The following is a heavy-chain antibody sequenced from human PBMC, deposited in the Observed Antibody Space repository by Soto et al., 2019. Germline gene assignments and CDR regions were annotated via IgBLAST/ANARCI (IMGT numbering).Heavy chain of an antibody. V-gene: IGHV3-30-3*01. D-gene: IGHD6-19*01. J-gene: IGHJ6*02. Sequence: GGFLRLSCAASGVTFISYAMHWVRQAPCKGLEWVAVISYDGSNKYYADSVKGRFTISRDNSKNTLYLQMNSLRAEDTAVYYCAREYSSGWASSPIYGMDVWGQGTTVTVSS. CDR1: GVTFISYA. CDR2: ISYDGSNK. CDR3: AREYSSGWASSPIYGMDV.